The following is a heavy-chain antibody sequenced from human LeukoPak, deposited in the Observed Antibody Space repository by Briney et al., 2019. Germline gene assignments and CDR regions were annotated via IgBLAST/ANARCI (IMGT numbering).Heavy chain of an antibody. CDR3: TKAGPDTYAFDI. Sequence: GGSLRLSCAGSGFSFNNYAMYWVRQAPGKGLEWVSALSSSGLSPYYADSVKGRFSISRDVSKNTLYLQMNSLRAEDTAVYYCTKAGPDTYAFDIWGQGTMVTVSS. J-gene: IGHJ3*02. CDR2: LSSSGLSP. CDR1: GFSFNNYA. V-gene: IGHV3-23*01. D-gene: IGHD2/OR15-2a*01.